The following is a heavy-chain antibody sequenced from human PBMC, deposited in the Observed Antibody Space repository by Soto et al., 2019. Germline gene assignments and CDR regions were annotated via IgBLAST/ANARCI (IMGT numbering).Heavy chain of an antibody. V-gene: IGHV1-69*02. Sequence: SVKVSCKASGGTFSSYTSSWVRQAPGQGLEWMGRIRPILGIANDAQKCQGGVRITADNSTSTPSMELSSLRSEDTAVYYCARAFSYGHYVDYSDSWGQGNLVIVSS. D-gene: IGHD4-17*01. CDR3: ARAFSYGHYVDYSDS. CDR1: GGTFSSYT. CDR2: IRPILGIA. J-gene: IGHJ4*02.